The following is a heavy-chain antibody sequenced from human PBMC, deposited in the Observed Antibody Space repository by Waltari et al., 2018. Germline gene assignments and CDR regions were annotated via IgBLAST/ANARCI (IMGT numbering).Heavy chain of an antibody. CDR1: GGSISSSSYY. D-gene: IGHD3-22*01. Sequence: QLQLQESGPGLVKPSETLSLTCTVSGGSISSSSYYWGWIRQPPGKGLEWIGSIHYSGRTYYNPSLKSRVTISVDTSKNQFSLKLSSVTAADTAVYYCARVTTIVVVITYYFDYWGQGTLVTVSS. CDR2: IHYSGRT. J-gene: IGHJ4*02. V-gene: IGHV4-39*07. CDR3: ARVTTIVVVITYYFDY.